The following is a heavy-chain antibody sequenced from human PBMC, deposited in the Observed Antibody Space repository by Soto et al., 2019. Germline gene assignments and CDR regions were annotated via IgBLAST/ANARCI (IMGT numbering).Heavy chain of an antibody. D-gene: IGHD2-21*01. CDR2: IRGTT. CDR1: GFAFTSYS. Sequence: GGSLRLSCAASGFAFTSYSMNWVRQAPGKGLEWVSYIRGTTHYADSVKGRFTISRDNARSSLYLQMNSLRADDTAVYYCARDDSFAFDIWGQGTMVTVSS. V-gene: IGHV3-48*01. CDR3: ARDDSFAFDI. J-gene: IGHJ3*02.